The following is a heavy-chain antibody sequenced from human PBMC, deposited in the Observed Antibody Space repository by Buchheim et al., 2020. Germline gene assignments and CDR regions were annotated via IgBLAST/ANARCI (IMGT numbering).Heavy chain of an antibody. CDR1: GFTFSSYA. CDR2: ISYDGSNK. Sequence: QVQLVESGGGVVQPGRSLRLSCAASGFTFSSYAMHWVRQAPGKGLEWVAVISYDGSNKYYADSVKGRLPISRDNSKNTLYLQMNSLRAEDTAVYYCARGEGWYYYDSSGYSAPFDYWGQGTL. V-gene: IGHV3-30*04. D-gene: IGHD3-22*01. CDR3: ARGEGWYYYDSSGYSAPFDY. J-gene: IGHJ4*02.